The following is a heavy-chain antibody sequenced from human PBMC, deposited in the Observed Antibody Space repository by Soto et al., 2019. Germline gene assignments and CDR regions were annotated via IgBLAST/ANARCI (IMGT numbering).Heavy chain of an antibody. CDR3: ARNIVLVPAAMRYYYYGMDV. J-gene: IGHJ6*02. Sequence: GGSLRLSCAASGFTVSSNYMSWVRQAPGKGLEWVSVIYSGGSTYYADSVKGRFTISRDNSKNTLYLQMNSLRAEDTAVYYCARNIVLVPAAMRYYYYGMDVWGQGTTVTVSS. D-gene: IGHD2-2*01. CDR2: IYSGGST. CDR1: GFTVSSNY. V-gene: IGHV3-53*01.